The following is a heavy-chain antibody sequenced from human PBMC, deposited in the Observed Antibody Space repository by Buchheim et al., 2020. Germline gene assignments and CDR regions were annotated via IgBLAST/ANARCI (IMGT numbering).Heavy chain of an antibody. CDR1: GFTFRTYG. CDR3: AKDWANSGMDV. CDR2: ISYDGNNK. V-gene: IGHV3-30*18. J-gene: IGHJ6*02. Sequence: QVQPVGSGGGVVQPGRSLRLSCVVSGFTFRTYGMYWVRQAPGKGLEWLAVISYDGNNKYYADSVKGRFTISRDNSKNTLYLQIHSLRADDTAVYYCAKDWANSGMDVWGQGTT. D-gene: IGHD3-16*01.